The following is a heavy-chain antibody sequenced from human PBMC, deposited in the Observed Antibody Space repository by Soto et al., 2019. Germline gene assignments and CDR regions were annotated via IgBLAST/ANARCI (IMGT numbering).Heavy chain of an antibody. J-gene: IGHJ4*02. V-gene: IGHV3-33*01. CDR1: GFTFSSYG. D-gene: IGHD3-10*01. CDR2: IWYDGSNK. CDR3: ARGGSGSYSIDY. Sequence: ESGGGVVQPGRSLRLSCAASGFTFSSYGMHWVRQAPGKGLEWVAVIWYDGSNKYYADSVKGRFTISRDNSKNTLYLQMNSLRAEDTAVYYCARGGSGSYSIDYWGQGTLVTVSS.